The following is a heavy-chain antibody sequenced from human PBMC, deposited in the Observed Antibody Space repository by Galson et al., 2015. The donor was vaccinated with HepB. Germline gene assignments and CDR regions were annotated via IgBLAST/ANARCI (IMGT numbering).Heavy chain of an antibody. CDR3: ARGYCTNGVCWPYLDS. Sequence: SLRLSCATSGFTFSSYWMSWFRQAPGKGLEWVSVIYSGGSTYYADSVKGRFTISRDNSKNTLNLQMNSLRAEDKAVYYCARGYCTNGVCWPYLDSWGQGTLVTVSS. CDR1: GFTFSSYW. J-gene: IGHJ4*02. CDR2: IYSGGST. D-gene: IGHD2-8*01. V-gene: IGHV3-53*01.